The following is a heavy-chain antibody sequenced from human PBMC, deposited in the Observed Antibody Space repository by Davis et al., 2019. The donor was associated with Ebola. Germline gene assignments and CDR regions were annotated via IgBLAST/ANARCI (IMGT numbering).Heavy chain of an antibody. J-gene: IGHJ4*02. CDR1: GFTVSSNY. D-gene: IGHD6-19*01. Sequence: PGGSLRLSCAASGFTVSSNYMSWVRQAPGKGLEWVSVIYSGGSTYYADSVKGRFTISRDNSKNTLYLQMNSLRAEDTAVYYCARAAVAGTGIFDYWGQGTLVTVSS. CDR2: IYSGGST. V-gene: IGHV3-53*01. CDR3: ARAAVAGTGIFDY.